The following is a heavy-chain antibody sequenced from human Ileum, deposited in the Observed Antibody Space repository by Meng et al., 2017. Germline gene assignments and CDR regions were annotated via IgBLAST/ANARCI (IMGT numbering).Heavy chain of an antibody. CDR2: IIPIFGTA. D-gene: IGHD3-10*01. V-gene: IGHV1-69*01. CDR3: ASYSSVRGIAY. J-gene: IGHJ4*02. Sequence: GDRGWPGAGAKRPGSSVKVSCKAAGGTFSSYAISWVRQAPGQGLEWMGGIIPIFGTANYAQKFQGRVTITADESTSTAHMELSSLRSEDTAVYYCASYSSVRGIAYWGQGTLVTVSS. CDR1: GGTFSSYA.